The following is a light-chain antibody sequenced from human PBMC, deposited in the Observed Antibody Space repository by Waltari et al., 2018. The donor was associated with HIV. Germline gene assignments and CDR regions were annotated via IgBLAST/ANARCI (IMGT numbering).Light chain of an antibody. V-gene: IGKV4-1*01. CDR1: QNVFYSSNNKNY. J-gene: IGKJ4*01. Sequence: DIVMTQSPDSLAVSLGERSPIKCKSIQNVFYSSNNKNYLSWYQQKPGQPPKLIIYWASSRQSGVPDRFSGSGSGTDFTLTISSLQAEDVAVYFCQQTYTIPPTFGGGTKVEIK. CDR2: WAS. CDR3: QQTYTIPPT.